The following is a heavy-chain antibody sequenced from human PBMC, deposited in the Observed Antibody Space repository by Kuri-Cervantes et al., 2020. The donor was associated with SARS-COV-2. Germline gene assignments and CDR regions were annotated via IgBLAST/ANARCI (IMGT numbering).Heavy chain of an antibody. D-gene: IGHD4-17*01. V-gene: IGHV3-23*01. CDR3: SKDQGYDYGDYYYYGMDV. J-gene: IGHJ6*02. CDR2: ISGCGGRT. CDR1: GFTFSSHA. Sequence: GESLKILRAAFGFTFSSHAMSLVRRAPGKGLELVSAISGCGGRTYYADFVKGRFTISRDNSKNTRYLQMNSLRAEDTAVYYCSKDQGYDYGDYYYYGMDVWGQGTTVTVSS.